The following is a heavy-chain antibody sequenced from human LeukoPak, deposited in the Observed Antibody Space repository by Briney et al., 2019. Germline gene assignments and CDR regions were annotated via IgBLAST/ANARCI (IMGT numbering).Heavy chain of an antibody. CDR2: MNPNSGNT. Sequence: ASVKVSCKASGYTFTSYGINWVRQATGQGREWMGWMNPNSGNTGYAQKFQGRVTMTRNTSISTAYMELSSLRSEDTAVYYCARGRSAIGWYYYYGMDVWGQGTTVTVSS. CDR1: GYTFTSYG. CDR3: ARGRSAIGWYYYYGMDV. J-gene: IGHJ6*02. V-gene: IGHV1-8*02.